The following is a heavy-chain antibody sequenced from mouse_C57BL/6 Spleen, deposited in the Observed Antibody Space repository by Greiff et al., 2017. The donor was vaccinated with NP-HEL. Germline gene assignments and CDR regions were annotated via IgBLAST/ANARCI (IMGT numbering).Heavy chain of an antibody. J-gene: IGHJ1*03. V-gene: IGHV1-76*01. CDR1: GYTFTDYY. CDR3: ARGKGYDGWYFDV. D-gene: IGHD2-2*01. Sequence: QVQLQQSGAELVRPGASVKLSCKASGYTFTDYYINWVKQRPGQGLEWIARIYPGSGNTYYNEKFKGKATLTAEKSSSTAYMQLSSLTSEDSAVYFCARGKGYDGWYFDVWGTGTTVTVSS. CDR2: IYPGSGNT.